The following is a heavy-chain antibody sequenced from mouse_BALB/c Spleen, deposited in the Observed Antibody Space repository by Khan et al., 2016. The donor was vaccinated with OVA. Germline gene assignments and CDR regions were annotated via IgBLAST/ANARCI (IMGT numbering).Heavy chain of an antibody. CDR2: ILPGSGSP. Sequence: QVQLQQSGTELLKPGASVKISCKATGYTFTSYWIEWVKQRPGHGLEWIGEILPGSGSPNYNESVMGKATFTADTPTNTAYMQLSSLTSEDSAVYYCSRQGCGYFSWFAYWGKGTQVTVSA. CDR3: SRQGCGYFSWFAY. D-gene: IGHD2-3*01. J-gene: IGHJ3*01. V-gene: IGHV1-9*01. CDR1: GYTFTSYW.